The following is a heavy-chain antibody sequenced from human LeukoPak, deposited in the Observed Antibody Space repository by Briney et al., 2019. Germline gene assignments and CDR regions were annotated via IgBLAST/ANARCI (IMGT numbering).Heavy chain of an antibody. CDR1: GYTLTELS. CDR3: ARDDPAVAGIDY. V-gene: IGHV1-24*01. D-gene: IGHD6-19*01. Sequence: GASVKVSCKVSGYTLTELSMHWVRQAPGKGLEWMGGFDPEDGETIYAQKFQGRVTMTEDTSTDTAYMELSSLRSGDTAVYYCARDDPAVAGIDYWGQGTLVTVS. CDR2: FDPEDGET. J-gene: IGHJ4*02.